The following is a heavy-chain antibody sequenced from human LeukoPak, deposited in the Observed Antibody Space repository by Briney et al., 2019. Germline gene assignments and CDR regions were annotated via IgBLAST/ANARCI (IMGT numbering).Heavy chain of an antibody. CDR2: INSDGSST. CDR1: GFTFSNYW. CDR3: ARASTLYYYDTSGYFY. J-gene: IGHJ4*02. D-gene: IGHD3-22*01. V-gene: IGHV3-74*01. Sequence: GGSLRLSCAASGFTFSNYWMHWVRQAPGQGLVWVSRINSDGSSTSYADPVKGRFTISRDNAKNTLYLQMNSLRAEDTAVYYCARASTLYYYDTSGYFYWGQGTLVTVSS.